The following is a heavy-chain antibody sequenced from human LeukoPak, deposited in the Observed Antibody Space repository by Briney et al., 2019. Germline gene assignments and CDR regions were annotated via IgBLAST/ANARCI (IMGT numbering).Heavy chain of an antibody. CDR3: ARDRYGSGTDYYYYYYMDV. D-gene: IGHD3-10*01. Sequence: PSETLSLTCTVSGGSIRSYYWSWIRQPPGKGLEWIGYIYYSGSTNYNPSLKSRVTISVDMSKNQSSLKLSSVTAADTAVYFCARDRYGSGTDYYYYYYMDVWGKGTTVTVSS. V-gene: IGHV4-59*01. CDR1: GGSIRSYY. J-gene: IGHJ6*03. CDR2: IYYSGST.